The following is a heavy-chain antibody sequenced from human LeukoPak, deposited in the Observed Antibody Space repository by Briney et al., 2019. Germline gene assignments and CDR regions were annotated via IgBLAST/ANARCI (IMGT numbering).Heavy chain of an antibody. CDR2: ISSSSSTI. D-gene: IGHD3-3*01. J-gene: IGHJ6*02. V-gene: IGHV3-48*02. CDR3: ARAGRFLEWLYNYYYYGMDV. CDR1: GFTFSSYS. Sequence: GGSLRLSCAASGFTFSSYSMNWVRQAPGKGLEWVSYISSSSSTICYADSVKGRFTISRDNAKNSLYLQMNSLRDEDTAVYYCARAGRFLEWLYNYYYYGMDVWGQGTTVTVSS.